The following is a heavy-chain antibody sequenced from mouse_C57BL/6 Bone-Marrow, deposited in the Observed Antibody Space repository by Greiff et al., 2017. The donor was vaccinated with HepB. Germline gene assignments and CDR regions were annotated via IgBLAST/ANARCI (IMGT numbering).Heavy chain of an antibody. CDR2: IYPGDGDT. J-gene: IGHJ4*01. CDR3: ASRGYYSNSMDY. V-gene: IGHV1-80*01. CDR1: GYAFSSYW. Sequence: QVQLQQSGAELVKPGASVKISCKASGYAFSSYWMNWVKQRPGKGLEWIGQIYPGDGDTNYNGKFKGKATLTADKSSSTAYMQLSSLTSEDSAVYFCASRGYYSNSMDYWGQGTSVTVSS. D-gene: IGHD2-5*01.